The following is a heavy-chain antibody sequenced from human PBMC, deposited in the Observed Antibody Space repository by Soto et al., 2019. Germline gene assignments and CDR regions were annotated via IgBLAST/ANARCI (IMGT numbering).Heavy chain of an antibody. D-gene: IGHD2-2*01. CDR1: GYSFTSYW. CDR2: IYPGDSDT. CDR3: ARQVVLVPAAQNGPYGMDV. Sequence: PGESLKISCKGSGYSFTSYWIGWVRQMPGKGLEWMGIIYPGDSDTRYSPSFQGQVTISADKSISTAYLQWSSLKASDTAMYYCARQVVLVPAAQNGPYGMDVWGQGTTVTVSS. J-gene: IGHJ6*02. V-gene: IGHV5-51*01.